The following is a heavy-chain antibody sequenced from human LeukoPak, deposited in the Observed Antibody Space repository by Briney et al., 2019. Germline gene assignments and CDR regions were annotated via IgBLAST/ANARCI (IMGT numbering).Heavy chain of an antibody. CDR1: GYTFTSYY. J-gene: IGHJ5*02. CDR2: INPGGGST. CDR3: AREGVVPAAIPNWFDP. D-gene: IGHD2-2*02. V-gene: IGHV1-46*01. Sequence: ASVKVSCKASGYTFTSYYMHWVRHAPGQGLEWMGIINPGGGSTSYAQKFQGRVTMTRDMSTSTVYMELSSLRAEDTAVYYCAREGVVPAAIPNWFDPWGQGTLVTVSS.